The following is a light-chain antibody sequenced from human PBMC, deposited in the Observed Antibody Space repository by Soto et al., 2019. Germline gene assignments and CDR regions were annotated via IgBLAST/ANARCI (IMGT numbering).Light chain of an antibody. CDR1: QSVSSSY. V-gene: IGKV3-20*01. J-gene: IGKJ5*01. CDR3: QQYGSSPPIT. Sequence: EIVFTQSPGTLSLSPGERATPSCRAIQSVSSSYLAWYQQKPGQAPRLLIYGASSRATGIPDRFSGSGSGTDFTLTISRLEPEDFAVYYCQQYGSSPPITFGQGTRLEIK. CDR2: GAS.